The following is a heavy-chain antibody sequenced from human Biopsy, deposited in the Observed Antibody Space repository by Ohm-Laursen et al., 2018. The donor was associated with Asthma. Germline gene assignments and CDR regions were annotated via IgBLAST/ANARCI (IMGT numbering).Heavy chain of an antibody. CDR1: GGSVNIGGFY. CDR3: ARDLAGSCTSASCYGFDS. J-gene: IGHJ5*01. V-gene: IGHV4-31*03. Sequence: PSDTLSLTCTVSGGSVNIGGFYWSWVRQHPGRGPEWIGYISYDGSRYYNPSLKSRVTITLETSQNQFSLKLTSVTASDSALYYCARDLAGSCTSASCYGFDSWGQGAQVTVSS. CDR2: ISYDGSR. D-gene: IGHD2-2*01.